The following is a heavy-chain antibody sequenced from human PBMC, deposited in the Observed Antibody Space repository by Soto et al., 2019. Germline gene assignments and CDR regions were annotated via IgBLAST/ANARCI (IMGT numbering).Heavy chain of an antibody. CDR2: MNPGSGDT. CDR1: GYTFTNND. Sequence: ASVKVSCKASGYTFTNNDVTWVRQATGQGLEWMGWMNPGSGDTGYAQKFQGRVTMTRDISIATAYMELSSLRSEVTAIYYCARMASFGSLNSFDPWGQGILVTVSS. CDR3: ARMASFGSLNSFDP. J-gene: IGHJ5*01. D-gene: IGHD5-18*01. V-gene: IGHV1-8*01.